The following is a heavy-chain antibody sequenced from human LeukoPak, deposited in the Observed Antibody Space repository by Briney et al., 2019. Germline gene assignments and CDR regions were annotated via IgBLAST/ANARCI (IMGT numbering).Heavy chain of an antibody. J-gene: IGHJ4*02. CDR2: IRSSSSYI. CDR3: AGLYYDSSGSFAY. D-gene: IGHD3-22*01. V-gene: IGHV3-21*01. Sequence: PGGSLRLSCAASGFTFSSYSMNWVRQAPGKGLEWVSSIRSSSSYIYYADSVKGRFTISRDNAKNSLYLQMNSLRAEDTAVYYCAGLYYDSSGSFAYWGQGTLVTVSS. CDR1: GFTFSSYS.